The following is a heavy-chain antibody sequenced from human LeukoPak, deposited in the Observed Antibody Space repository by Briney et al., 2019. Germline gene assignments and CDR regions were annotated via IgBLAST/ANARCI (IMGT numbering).Heavy chain of an antibody. CDR3: AREGYYDSSGYRSFDY. CDR2: INHSGST. J-gene: IGHJ4*02. D-gene: IGHD3-22*01. CDR1: GGSFSGYY. V-gene: IGHV4-34*01. Sequence: SSETLSLTCAVYGGSFSGYYWSWIRQPPGKGLEWIGEINHSGSTNYNPSLKSRVTISVDTSKNQFSLKLSSVTAADTAVYYCAREGYYDSSGYRSFDYWGPGTLVTVSS.